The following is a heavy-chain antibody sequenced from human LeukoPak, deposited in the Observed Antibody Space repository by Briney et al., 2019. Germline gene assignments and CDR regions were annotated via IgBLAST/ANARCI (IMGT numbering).Heavy chain of an antibody. V-gene: IGHV4-61*02. Sequence: SETLSLTCTVSGGSISSGSYYWSWIRQPAGKGLEWIGRIYTSGSTNYNPSLKSRVTISVDTSKNQFSLKLSSVTAADTAVYYCARDHPQTYYDFWSGYYGLGAFDIWGQGTMVTVSS. J-gene: IGHJ3*02. CDR3: ARDHPQTYYDFWSGYYGLGAFDI. CDR1: GGSISSGSYY. D-gene: IGHD3-3*01. CDR2: IYTSGST.